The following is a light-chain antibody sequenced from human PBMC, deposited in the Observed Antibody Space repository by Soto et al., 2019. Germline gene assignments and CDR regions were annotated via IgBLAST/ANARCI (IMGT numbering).Light chain of an antibody. J-gene: IGKJ5*01. Sequence: DIQMTQSPSTLSASVGDRVTITCRASQSISSWLAWYQQKPGKAPKLLIYAASTLQGGVPSRFSGSGSGTDFTLTISSLQPEDFATYYCQQSYSTPPTFGQGTRLEIK. CDR3: QQSYSTPPT. V-gene: IGKV1-39*01. CDR1: QSISSW. CDR2: AAS.